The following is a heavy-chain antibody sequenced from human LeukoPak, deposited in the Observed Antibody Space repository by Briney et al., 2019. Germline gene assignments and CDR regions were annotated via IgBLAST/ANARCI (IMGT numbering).Heavy chain of an antibody. CDR2: ISGSGGST. CDR1: GLTFSNYS. CDR3: AKKSSAIVVVTAY. Sequence: GGSLRLSCAAYGLTFSNYSMSWVRQAPGKGLEWVSAISGSGGSTYYADSVKGRFTISRDNSKNTLYLQMNSLRAEDTAVYYCAKKSSAIVVVTAYWGQGTLVTVSS. V-gene: IGHV3-23*01. D-gene: IGHD3-22*01. J-gene: IGHJ4*02.